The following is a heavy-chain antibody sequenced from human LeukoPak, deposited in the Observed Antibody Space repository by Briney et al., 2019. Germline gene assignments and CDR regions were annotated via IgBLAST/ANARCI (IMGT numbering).Heavy chain of an antibody. V-gene: IGHV1-8*01. CDR3: VRVPPGTTIYAY. CDR2: MNPNNSDI. D-gene: IGHD1-14*01. CDR1: GYTFTSYH. J-gene: IGHJ4*02. Sequence: ASVKVSCKASGYTFTSYHINWVRQTTGQGLEWVGWMNPNNSDIGYAQKFQGRVTMTRNTSIGTAYMELSSLRSEDTAIYYCVRVPPGTTIYAYWGQGTLVTVSS.